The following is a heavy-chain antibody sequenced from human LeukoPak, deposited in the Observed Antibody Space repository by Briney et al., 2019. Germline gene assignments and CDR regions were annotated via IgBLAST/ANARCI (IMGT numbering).Heavy chain of an antibody. J-gene: IGHJ6*03. Sequence: GGSLRLSCAASGFTFSSYAMSWVRQAPGKGLEWVSAISGSGGSTYYADSVKGRFTISRDDSKNTLYLQMSSLRVDDTAIYYCAKSGASPLYHLDVWGKGATVTVSS. CDR1: GFTFSSYA. D-gene: IGHD1-26*01. CDR3: AKSGASPLYHLDV. V-gene: IGHV3-23*01. CDR2: ISGSGGST.